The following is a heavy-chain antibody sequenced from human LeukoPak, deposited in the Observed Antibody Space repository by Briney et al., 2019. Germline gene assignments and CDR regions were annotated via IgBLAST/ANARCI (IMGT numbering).Heavy chain of an antibody. Sequence: SVRVSCKASGGTFSNYAVSWVRQAPGQGLEWVGGIIPKFGAVTYAQKFQGRVTITADESTSTAYMELSSLRSEDTAVYYCAREARDGYTFDYWGQGTLVTVSS. V-gene: IGHV1-69*13. CDR2: IIPKFGAV. CDR3: AREARDGYTFDY. J-gene: IGHJ4*02. CDR1: GGTFSNYA. D-gene: IGHD5-24*01.